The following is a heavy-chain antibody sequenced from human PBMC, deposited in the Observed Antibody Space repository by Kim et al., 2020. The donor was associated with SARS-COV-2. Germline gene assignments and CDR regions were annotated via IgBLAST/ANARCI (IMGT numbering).Heavy chain of an antibody. D-gene: IGHD4-17*01. J-gene: IGHJ6*02. V-gene: IGHV4-34*01. CDR3: ARGRGGTTVVTRGLGSYYYYGLDV. CDR2: INHSGST. CDR1: GGSFSGYY. Sequence: SETLSLTCAVYGGSFSGYYWSWIRQPPGKGLEWIGEINHSGSTNYNPSLKSRVTISVDTSKNQFSLKLSSVTAADTAVYYCARGRGGTTVVTRGLGSYYYYGLDVGGQGTTVTVSS.